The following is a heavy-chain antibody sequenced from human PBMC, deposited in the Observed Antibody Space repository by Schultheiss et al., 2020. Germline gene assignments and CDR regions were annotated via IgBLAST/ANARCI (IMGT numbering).Heavy chain of an antibody. Sequence: GGSLRLSCAASGFTVSSNYMSWVRQAPGKGLEWVSVIYSGGSTYYADSVKGRFTISRDNSKNTLYLQMNSLRVEDTAVYYCAKDIPGQWLAAFDYWGQGTLVTVSS. CDR3: AKDIPGQWLAAFDY. V-gene: IGHV3-53*01. CDR1: GFTVSSNY. D-gene: IGHD6-19*01. CDR2: IYSGGST. J-gene: IGHJ4*02.